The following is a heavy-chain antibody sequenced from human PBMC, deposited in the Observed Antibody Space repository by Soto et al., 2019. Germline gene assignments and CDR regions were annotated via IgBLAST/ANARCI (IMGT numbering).Heavy chain of an antibody. CDR1: GGSFSEAF. Sequence: QVHLQQWGAGLLKPSGTLSLTCAVSGGSFSEAFWSWVRQSPGRGLEWIGEVFHTGNTNYNSSLKSRVTLSVDTAKNQFSLRLTSVTAADSAVYYCARAPRELLAEGPLFLYYYYGLDVWGQGTTVTVSS. J-gene: IGHJ6*02. V-gene: IGHV4-34*12. CDR2: VFHTGNT. CDR3: ARAPRELLAEGPLFLYYYYGLDV. D-gene: IGHD1-7*01.